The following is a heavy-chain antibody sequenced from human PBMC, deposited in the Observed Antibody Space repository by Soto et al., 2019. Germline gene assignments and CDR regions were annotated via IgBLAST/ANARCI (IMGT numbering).Heavy chain of an antibody. V-gene: IGHV1-18*01. CDR1: GYTFTSYG. CDR3: ARVGSGSYYNVLYYYYMDV. D-gene: IGHD3-10*01. J-gene: IGHJ6*03. CDR2: ISAYNGNT. Sequence: GASVKVSCKASGYTFTSYGISWVRQAPGQGLEWMGWISAYNGNTNYAQKLQGRVTMTTDTSTSTAYMELRSLRSDDTAVYYCARVGSGSYYNVLYYYYMDVWGKGTRSPSP.